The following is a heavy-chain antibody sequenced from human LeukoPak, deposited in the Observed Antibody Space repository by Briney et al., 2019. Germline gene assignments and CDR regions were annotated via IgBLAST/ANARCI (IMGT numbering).Heavy chain of an antibody. CDR1: GGSISSYY. V-gene: IGHV4-4*07. J-gene: IGHJ5*02. Sequence: SETLSLTCTVSGGSISSYYWSWIRQTAGKGLEWIGRIYTSESTNYNPSLKSRVTMSVDTSKNQFSLKLSSVTAADTAVYYCARDNNYYDSSGYYYWFDPWGQGTLVTVSS. D-gene: IGHD3-22*01. CDR3: ARDNNYYDSSGYYYWFDP. CDR2: IYTSEST.